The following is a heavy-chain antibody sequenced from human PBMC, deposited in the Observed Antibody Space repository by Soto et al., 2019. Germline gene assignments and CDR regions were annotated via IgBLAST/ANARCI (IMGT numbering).Heavy chain of an antibody. CDR3: ARDGYCSSTSCYRRYFDS. V-gene: IGHV1-18*01. D-gene: IGHD2-2*01. Sequence: ASVKVSCKASDYTFSNYGISWVRQAPGQGLEWMGWISTYNGDTNYAQKLQDRVTMTTDTSTSTAYMELTSLRSDDTAVYYCARDGYCSSTSCYRRYFDSWDQGTLVTVSS. CDR1: DYTFSNYG. CDR2: ISTYNGDT. J-gene: IGHJ4*02.